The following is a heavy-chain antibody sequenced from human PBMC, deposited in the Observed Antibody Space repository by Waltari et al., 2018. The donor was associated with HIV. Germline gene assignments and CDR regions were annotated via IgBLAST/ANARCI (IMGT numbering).Heavy chain of an antibody. CDR3: ARGYCSGGSCYAEGPFDP. Sequence: QVQLQQWGAGLLKPSETLSLTCAVYGGSFSGYYWSWIRQPPGKGLEWIGEINHSGSTNYNPSLKSRVTISVDTSKNQFSLKLSSVTAADTAVYYCARGYCSGGSCYAEGPFDPWGQGTLVTVSS. CDR2: INHSGST. J-gene: IGHJ5*02. V-gene: IGHV4-34*01. CDR1: GGSFSGYY. D-gene: IGHD2-15*01.